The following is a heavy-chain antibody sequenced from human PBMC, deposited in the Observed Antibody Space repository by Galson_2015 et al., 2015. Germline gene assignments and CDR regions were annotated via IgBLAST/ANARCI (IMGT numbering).Heavy chain of an antibody. D-gene: IGHD3-16*02. V-gene: IGHV4-34*01. J-gene: IGHJ4*02. CDR1: GGSFSGYY. CDR2: INHSGST. Sequence: LSLTCAVYGGSFSGYYWSWIRQPPGKGLEWIGEINHSGSTNYNPSLKSRVTISVDTSKNQFSLKLSSVTAADTAVYYCARGRLGDDYVWGSYRYTGALDYWGQGTLVTVSS. CDR3: ARGRLGDDYVWGSYRYTGALDY.